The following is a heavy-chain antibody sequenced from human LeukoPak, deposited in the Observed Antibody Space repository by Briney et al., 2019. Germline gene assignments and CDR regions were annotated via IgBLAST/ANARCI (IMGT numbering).Heavy chain of an antibody. CDR2: ISGSGGST. Sequence: GGSLRLSCAASGFTFSSYAMSWVRQAPGKGLEWVSAISGSGGSTYYADSVKGRFTISRDNSKNTLHLQMNSLRAEDTAVYYCAKPEGYCSSTSCSWGAFDIWGQGTMVTVSS. V-gene: IGHV3-23*01. CDR1: GFTFSSYA. J-gene: IGHJ3*02. CDR3: AKPEGYCSSTSCSWGAFDI. D-gene: IGHD2-2*01.